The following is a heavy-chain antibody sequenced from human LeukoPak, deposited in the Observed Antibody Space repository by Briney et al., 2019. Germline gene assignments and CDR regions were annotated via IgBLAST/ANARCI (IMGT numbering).Heavy chain of an antibody. Sequence: SETLSLTCTVSGGSLSGYYWSWIRQPPGKGLEWIGYIYYTGSTNYNPSLKSRVTISVDTSKNQFSLSLSSVTAADTAVYYCARLKVGSGGYYFLVFWGQGTLVTVCS. J-gene: IGHJ4*02. CDR2: IYYTGST. CDR1: GGSLSGYY. CDR3: ARLKVGSGGYYFLVF. V-gene: IGHV4-59*08. D-gene: IGHD1-26*01.